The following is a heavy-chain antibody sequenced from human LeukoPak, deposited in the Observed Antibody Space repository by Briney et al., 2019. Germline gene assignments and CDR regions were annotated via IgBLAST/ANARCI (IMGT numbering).Heavy chain of an antibody. Sequence: PSETLSLTCTISGDPFTSTHYWWDWVRLSPGKGLERIGAIQCTGRTFSNPSLKSRVTIPVDASKRQFSLDLRSATAADTAVYYCARRRHNFDYYDVWGQGTRVTVSS. CDR1: GDPFTSTHYW. V-gene: IGHV4-39*01. CDR2: IQCTGRT. J-gene: IGHJ3*01. D-gene: IGHD1-20*01. CDR3: ARRRHNFDYYDV.